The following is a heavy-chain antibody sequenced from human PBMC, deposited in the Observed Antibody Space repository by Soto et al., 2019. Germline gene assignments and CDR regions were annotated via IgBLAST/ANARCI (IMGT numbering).Heavy chain of an antibody. CDR1: GGSISSYY. V-gene: IGHV4-59*08. Sequence: QVQLQESGPGLVKPSETLSLTCTVSGGSISSYYWSWIRQPPGKGLEWIGYIYYSGSTNYNPSLTVRATISVDTSQNQFSLKLSSVTAADTAVYYCARVDGDYDAFDIWGQGTMVTVSS. CDR2: IYYSGST. D-gene: IGHD4-17*01. CDR3: ARVDGDYDAFDI. J-gene: IGHJ3*02.